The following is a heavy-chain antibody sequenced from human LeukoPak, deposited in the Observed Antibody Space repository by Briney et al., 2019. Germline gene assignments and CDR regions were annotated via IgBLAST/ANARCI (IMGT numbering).Heavy chain of an antibody. CDR3: AREGTSTWSFQPFDY. D-gene: IGHD6-6*01. J-gene: IGHJ4*02. CDR1: GGSISSYY. V-gene: IGHV4-59*12. Sequence: SETLSLTCTVSGGSISSYYWSWIRQPPGKGLEWIGYIYYSGSTYYNPSLKSRVTMSVDTSKSEFSLKLNSVTAADTAVYFCAREGTSTWSFQPFDYWGRGTLVTVSS. CDR2: IYYSGST.